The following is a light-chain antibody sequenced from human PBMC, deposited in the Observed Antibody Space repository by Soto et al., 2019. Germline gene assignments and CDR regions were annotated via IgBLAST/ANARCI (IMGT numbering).Light chain of an antibody. Sequence: DIQMTQSPSTLSAGVGDRVTITCRASQRISTYLNWYQQKPGKAPTLLIYAASSLQSGVPSRFSGGGSGTDVTLTINTLQPEDFATYFCQQCYSSPRTFCQGTKVEIK. CDR2: AAS. CDR1: QRISTY. CDR3: QQCYSSPRT. J-gene: IGKJ1*01. V-gene: IGKV1-39*01.